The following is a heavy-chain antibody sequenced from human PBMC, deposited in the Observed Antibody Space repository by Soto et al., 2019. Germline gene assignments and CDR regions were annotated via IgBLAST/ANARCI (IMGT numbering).Heavy chain of an antibody. D-gene: IGHD3-3*01. CDR3: ARDPGNTIFGVVIIPWYFDL. V-gene: IGHV4-31*03. CDR2: IYYSGST. Sequence: QVQLQESGPGLVKPSQTLSLTCTVSGGSISSGGYYWSWIRHHPGKGLEWIGYIYYSGSTYYNPSLKSRFTISVDTSKNQFSLQLSSVTAADTAVYYCARDPGNTIFGVVIIPWYFDLWGRGTLVTVSS. CDR1: GGSISSGGYY. J-gene: IGHJ2*01.